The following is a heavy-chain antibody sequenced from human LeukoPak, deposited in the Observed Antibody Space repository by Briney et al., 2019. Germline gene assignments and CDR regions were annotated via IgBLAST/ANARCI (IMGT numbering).Heavy chain of an antibody. CDR1: GFTFSSYA. J-gene: IGHJ3*02. CDR2: ISGSGGST. D-gene: IGHD6-6*01. Sequence: QPGGSLRLSCAASGFTFSSYAMHWVRQAPGKGLEWVSAISGSGGSTYQADSVKGRFTISRDNSKNTLFLQMNSLRAEDTAVYYCAKDSMSHASRPDAFDIWGQGTMVSVSS. CDR3: AKDSMSHASRPDAFDI. V-gene: IGHV3-23*01.